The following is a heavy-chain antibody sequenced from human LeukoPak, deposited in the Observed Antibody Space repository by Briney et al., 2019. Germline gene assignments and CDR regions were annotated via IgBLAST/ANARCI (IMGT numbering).Heavy chain of an antibody. J-gene: IGHJ6*04. CDR3: AELGITMIGGV. CDR1: GFTFSSYE. CDR2: ISSSGSTI. D-gene: IGHD3-10*02. Sequence: GGALRLSCAASGFTFSSYEMNWLRQARGKGVEGVSYISSSGSTIYYADSVKGRFTISRDNAKNSLYLQMNSLRAEDAAVYYCAELGITMIGGVWGKGTTVTISS. V-gene: IGHV3-48*03.